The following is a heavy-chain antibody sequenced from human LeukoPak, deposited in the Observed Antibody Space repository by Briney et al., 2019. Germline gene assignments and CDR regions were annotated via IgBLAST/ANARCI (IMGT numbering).Heavy chain of an antibody. J-gene: IGHJ4*02. V-gene: IGHV4-59*01. CDR2: IYYSGST. CDR1: GGSISSYY. Sequence: SETLSRTCTVSGGSISSYYWSWIRQPPGKGLEWIGYIYYSGSTNYNPSLKSRVTISVDTSKNQFSLKLSSVTAADTAVYYCARGGNSYGTDYWGQGTLATVSS. D-gene: IGHD5-18*01. CDR3: ARGGNSYGTDY.